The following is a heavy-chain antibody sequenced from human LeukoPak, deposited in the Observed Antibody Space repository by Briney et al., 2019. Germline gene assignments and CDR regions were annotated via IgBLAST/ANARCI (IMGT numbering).Heavy chain of an antibody. J-gene: IGHJ4*02. CDR3: ARDHEYYYGSGSYYPGGCDY. Sequence: ASVKVSCKASGYTLTSYYMHWARQAPGHGLEWMGLINPSGGSTSYAQKFQGRVTMTRDTSTSTVYMELSSLRSEDTAVYYCARDHEYYYGSGSYYPGGCDYWGQGTLVTVSS. CDR1: GYTLTSYY. V-gene: IGHV1-46*01. CDR2: INPSGGST. D-gene: IGHD3-10*01.